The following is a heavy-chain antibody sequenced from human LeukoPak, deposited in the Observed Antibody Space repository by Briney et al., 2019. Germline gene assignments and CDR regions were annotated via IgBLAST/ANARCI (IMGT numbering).Heavy chain of an antibody. D-gene: IGHD3-22*01. V-gene: IGHV4-59*01. CDR2: IYYSGST. Sequence: SETLSLTCTVSGGSISSYYWSWIRQPPGKGLEWIRYIYYSGSTNYNPSLKSRVTISVDTSKNQFSLKLSSVTAADTAVYYCARDQGNYYDSSGAPYYYYGMDVWGQGTTVTVSS. J-gene: IGHJ6*02. CDR1: GGSISSYY. CDR3: ARDQGNYYDSSGAPYYYYGMDV.